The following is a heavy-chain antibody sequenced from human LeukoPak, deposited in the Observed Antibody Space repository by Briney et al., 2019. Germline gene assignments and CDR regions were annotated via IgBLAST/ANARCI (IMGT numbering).Heavy chain of an antibody. V-gene: IGHV3-23*01. CDR2: ISGSGGST. CDR3: AKALYYYDSSGVFDY. J-gene: IGHJ4*02. Sequence: GGSLRLSCAASGFTFSSYTMNWVRQAPGKGLEWVSAISGSGGSTYYADSVKGRFTISRDNSKNTLYLQMNSLRAEDTAVYYCAKALYYYDSSGVFDYWGQGTLVTVSS. CDR1: GFTFSSYT. D-gene: IGHD3-22*01.